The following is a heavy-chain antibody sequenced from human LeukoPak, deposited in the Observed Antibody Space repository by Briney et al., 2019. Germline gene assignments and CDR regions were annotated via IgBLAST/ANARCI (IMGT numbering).Heavy chain of an antibody. D-gene: IGHD1-26*01. CDR1: GYTFTNYG. Sequence: ASVKVSRKASGYTFTNYGITWVRQAPGQGLEWMGWISPNNGDTNYAQKLQDRVTMTTDTSTNTAYMELRSLRSDDTAVYYCARSHSGSYHTFDYWGQGTLVTVSS. V-gene: IGHV1-18*01. CDR2: ISPNNGDT. J-gene: IGHJ4*02. CDR3: ARSHSGSYHTFDY.